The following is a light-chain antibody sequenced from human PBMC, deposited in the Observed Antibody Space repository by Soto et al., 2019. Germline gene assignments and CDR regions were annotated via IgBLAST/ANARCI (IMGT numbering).Light chain of an antibody. CDR2: GAS. CDR1: QGVSSN. V-gene: IGKV3-15*01. CDR3: QQYNNWPPWT. Sequence: EIVMTQSPATLSVSPGERATLSCRASQGVSSNLAWYQQKHGQGPRLLIYGASTRATGIPARFSGSGSGTEFTLTISSRQSEDFAVYYCQQYNNWPPWTFGQGTKVEIK. J-gene: IGKJ1*01.